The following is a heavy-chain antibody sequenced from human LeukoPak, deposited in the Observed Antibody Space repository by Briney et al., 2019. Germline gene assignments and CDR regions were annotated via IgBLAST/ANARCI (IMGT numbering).Heavy chain of an antibody. J-gene: IGHJ3*02. D-gene: IGHD6-13*01. V-gene: IGHV4-4*07. CDR1: GGSISSYY. CDR2: IYTCGST. Sequence: SETLSLTCTVSGGSISSYYWSWIRQPAGKGLEWIGRIYTCGSTNYNPSLKSRVTMSVDTSKNQFSLKLSSVTAADTAVYYCARDRYSSTGDAFDIWGQGTMVTVSS. CDR3: ARDRYSSTGDAFDI.